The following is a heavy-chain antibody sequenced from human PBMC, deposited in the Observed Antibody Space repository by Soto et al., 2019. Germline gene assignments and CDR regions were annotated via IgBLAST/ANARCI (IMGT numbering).Heavy chain of an antibody. D-gene: IGHD3-9*01. V-gene: IGHV1-18*01. J-gene: IGHJ6*02. CDR3: ARHLGDYDILTGPNYYYYGMDV. Sequence: ASVKVSCKASGYTFTRYGIGWARQAPGQGLEWMGWINTYNGNTNYAQNVQGRVTLTTDTSTSTAYMELRSLRSNDTAVYYCARHLGDYDILTGPNYYYYGMDVWGQGTTVTVSS. CDR1: GYTFTRYG. CDR2: INTYNGNT.